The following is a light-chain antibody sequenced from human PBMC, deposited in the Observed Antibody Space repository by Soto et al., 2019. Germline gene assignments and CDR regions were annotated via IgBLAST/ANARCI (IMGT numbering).Light chain of an antibody. CDR3: CSYAGSSSL. CDR1: SSDVGSYNL. CDR2: EVS. J-gene: IGLJ1*01. V-gene: IGLV2-23*02. Sequence: ALTQPASVSGSPGQSITISCTGTSSDVGSYNLVSWYQQHPGKAPKLMIYEVSKRPSGVSNRFSGSKSGNTASLTISGLQAEDEADYYCCSYAGSSSLFGTGTKVTVL.